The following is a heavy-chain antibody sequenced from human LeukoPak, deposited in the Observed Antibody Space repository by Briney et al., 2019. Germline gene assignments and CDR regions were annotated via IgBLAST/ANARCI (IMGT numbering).Heavy chain of an antibody. D-gene: IGHD3-10*01. CDR3: ARNVYYDSGTYHSGFDY. J-gene: IGHJ4*02. CDR2: IRY. Sequence: PGGSLRLSCAASGFTFNSYGMHWVRRAPGKGLEWVAFIRYDADSVKGRFTISRDNSKNTLYLQMNSLRAEDTAMYYCARNVYYDSGTYHSGFDYGGLGTLVTVSS. V-gene: IGHV3-30*02. CDR1: GFTFNSYG.